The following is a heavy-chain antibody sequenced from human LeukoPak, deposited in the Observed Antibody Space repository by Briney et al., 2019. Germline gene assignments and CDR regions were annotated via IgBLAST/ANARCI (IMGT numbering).Heavy chain of an antibody. D-gene: IGHD5-24*01. Sequence: ASVKVSCKTFGYTFIGYSINWLRQAPGQGLEWMGWISTNTGNPTYAQGFTGRFVFSLDTSVSTAYLQISSLKAEDTAVYYCARDAATMNFDSWGQGTLVTVSS. CDR2: ISTNTGNP. J-gene: IGHJ4*02. CDR1: GYTFIGYS. CDR3: ARDAATMNFDS. V-gene: IGHV7-4-1*02.